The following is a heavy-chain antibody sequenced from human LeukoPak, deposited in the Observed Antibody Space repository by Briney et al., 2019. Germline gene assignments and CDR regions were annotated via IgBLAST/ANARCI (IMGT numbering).Heavy chain of an antibody. CDR2: ISASGRGT. J-gene: IGHJ4*02. CDR3: AKKSPIFGVVIPLFDY. CDR1: GFNFSSFV. D-gene: IGHD3-3*01. V-gene: IGHV3-23*01. Sequence: GRPLRLSCAGSGFNFSSFVMTWVRQAPGKGLEWVSSISASGRGTYYADSVKGRFTISRDNSKNTLYLQVNSLRAEDTAVYHCAKKSPIFGVVIPLFDYWGQGTLVSVSS.